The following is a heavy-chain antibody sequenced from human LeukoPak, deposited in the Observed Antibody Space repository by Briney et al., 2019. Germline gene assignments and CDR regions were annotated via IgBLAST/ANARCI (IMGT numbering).Heavy chain of an antibody. CDR1: GYTFTSYD. CDR2: IIPILGIA. CDR3: ARVPMVRGTIHDS. D-gene: IGHD3-10*01. Sequence: ASVKVSCKASGYTFTSYDINWVRQAPGQGLEWMGRIIPILGIANYAQKFQGRVTITADKSTSTAYMQLSSLRSEDTAVYYCARVPMVRGTIHDSWGQGTLVTVSS. V-gene: IGHV1-69*04. J-gene: IGHJ4*02.